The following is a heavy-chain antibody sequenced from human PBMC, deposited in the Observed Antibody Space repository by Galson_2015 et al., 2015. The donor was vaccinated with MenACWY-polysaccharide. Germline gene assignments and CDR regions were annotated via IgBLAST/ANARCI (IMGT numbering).Heavy chain of an antibody. CDR3: ARRWTGFGSVWIDS. CDR2: IYPGDSDT. CDR1: GNSFSSHW. D-gene: IGHD6-19*01. V-gene: IGHV5-51*03. J-gene: IGHJ4*02. Sequence: QSGAEVKKPGESLQISCKDSGNSFSSHWIGWVRQVPGKGLEWMGIIYPGDSDTRYSPSFQGQVTISADKSLNTAYLQWNSLKASATATYYCARRWTGFGSVWIDSWSRGPLVTLPS.